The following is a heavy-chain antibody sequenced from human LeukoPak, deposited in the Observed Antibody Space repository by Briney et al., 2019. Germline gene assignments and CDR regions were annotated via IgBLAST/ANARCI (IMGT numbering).Heavy chain of an antibody. D-gene: IGHD3-16*01. CDR3: AKSVMGHYYYYMDV. J-gene: IGHJ6*03. CDR1: GFTFSSYG. Sequence: PGGSLRLSCAASGFTFSSYGMSWVRQAPGKGLEWVSAISGSGGSTYYADSVKGRFTISRDNSKNTLYLQMNSLRAEDTAVYYCAKSVMGHYYYYMDVWGKGTTVTISS. CDR2: ISGSGGST. V-gene: IGHV3-23*01.